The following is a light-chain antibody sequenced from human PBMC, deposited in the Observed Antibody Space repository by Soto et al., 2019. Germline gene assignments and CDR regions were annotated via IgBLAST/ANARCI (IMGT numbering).Light chain of an antibody. Sequence: EIVMTQSPATLSVSPGERATLSCRASQSVSSNLAWYQQKPGQAPRLLIYGASTRATGIPARFSGSGSGTEFTLTICSLQSEDFAVYYCQQYNNWPLFFGQGTKLEIK. CDR1: QSVSSN. CDR2: GAS. CDR3: QQYNNWPLF. J-gene: IGKJ2*01. V-gene: IGKV3-15*01.